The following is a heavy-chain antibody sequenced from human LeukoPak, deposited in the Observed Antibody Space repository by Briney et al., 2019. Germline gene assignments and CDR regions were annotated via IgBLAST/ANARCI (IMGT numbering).Heavy chain of an antibody. J-gene: IGHJ3*02. V-gene: IGHV1-2*02. CDR3: ARRCSGGSCSGAFDI. D-gene: IGHD2-15*01. CDR1: GYTSTGHY. CDR2: INPNSGDT. Sequence: ASVKVSCKASGYTSTGHYMHWVRQAPGQGLEWMGWINPNSGDTNYAQKFQGSVTMTRDTSISTAYMELSSLRSDDTAVYYCARRCSGGSCSGAFDIWGQGTMVTVSS.